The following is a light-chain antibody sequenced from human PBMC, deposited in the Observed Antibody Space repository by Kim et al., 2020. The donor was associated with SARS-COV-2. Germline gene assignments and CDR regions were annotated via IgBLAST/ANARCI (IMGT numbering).Light chain of an antibody. J-gene: IGKJ4*01. Sequence: DIVMTQSPDSLAVSLGERATINCKSSQSLFYSTNNKNYLAWFQQRPGQPPKLLIYWASSRDSGVPDRFSGSASGTDFTLTISSLQAEDVAVYYCQQYFSPPLTFGGGTKLEI. V-gene: IGKV4-1*01. CDR3: QQYFSPPLT. CDR2: WAS. CDR1: QSLFYSTNNKNY.